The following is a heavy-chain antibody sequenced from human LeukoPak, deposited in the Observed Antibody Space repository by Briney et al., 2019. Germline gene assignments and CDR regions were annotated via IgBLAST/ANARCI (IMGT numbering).Heavy chain of an antibody. CDR1: GGSISSYY. V-gene: IGHV4-59*12. CDR3: ARGVAAASSGYFDY. CDR2: IYYSGST. J-gene: IGHJ4*02. D-gene: IGHD6-13*01. Sequence: PSETLSLTCTVSGGSISSYYWSWIRQPPGKGLEWIGYIYYSGSTNYNPSLKSRVTISVDTSKNQFSLKLSSVTAADTAVYYCARGVAAASSGYFDYWGQGTLVTVSS.